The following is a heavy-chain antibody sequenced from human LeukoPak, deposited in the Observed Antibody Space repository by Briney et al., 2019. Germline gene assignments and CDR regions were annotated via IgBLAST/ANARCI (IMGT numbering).Heavy chain of an antibody. CDR2: VSGSGSTV. CDR3: VRQFAS. CDR1: GFTFNTYT. Sequence: GGSLRLSCAASGFTFNTYTMNWVRQLPGKRLEWVAYVSGSGSTVYYADSVKGRFTISRDNGKSSLYLQMNSLRVEDTALYYCVRQFASWGQGTLVTVSS. J-gene: IGHJ4*02. V-gene: IGHV3-48*01.